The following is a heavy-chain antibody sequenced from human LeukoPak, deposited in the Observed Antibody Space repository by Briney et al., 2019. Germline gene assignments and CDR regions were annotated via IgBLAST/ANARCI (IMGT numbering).Heavy chain of an antibody. CDR1: GFTFSSYV. V-gene: IGHV3-23*01. D-gene: IGHD6-19*01. J-gene: IGHJ4*02. Sequence: PGGSLRLSCAASGFTFSSYVMSWARQAPGKGLEWVSAISGSGGSTFCADSVKGRFTISRDNSKNTLYLQMNSLRAEDTAVYYCAKGGSGWLSAWWGQGTLVTVSS. CDR2: ISGSGGST. CDR3: AKGGSGWLSAW.